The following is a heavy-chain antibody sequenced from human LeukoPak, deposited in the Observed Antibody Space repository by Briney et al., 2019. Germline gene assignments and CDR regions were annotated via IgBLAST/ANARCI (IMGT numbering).Heavy chain of an antibody. J-gene: IGHJ4*02. CDR3: ARDRYYYDSSGYIRGISFDY. CDR2: INPSGGST. CDR1: GYTFTGYY. Sequence: ASVKVSCTASGYTFTGYYMHWVRQAPGQGLEWMGIINPSGGSTSYAQKFQGRVTMTRDTSTSTVYMELSSLRSEDTAVYYCARDRYYYDSSGYIRGISFDYWGQGTLVTVSS. V-gene: IGHV1-46*01. D-gene: IGHD3-22*01.